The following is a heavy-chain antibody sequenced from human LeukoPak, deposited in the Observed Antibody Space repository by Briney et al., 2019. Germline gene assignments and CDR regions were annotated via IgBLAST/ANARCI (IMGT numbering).Heavy chain of an antibody. CDR1: GFTFSSYA. J-gene: IGHJ6*02. Sequence: GGSLRLSCAASGFTFSSYAMSWVRQAPGKGLEWVSAISGSGGSTYYADSVKGRFTISRDNSKNTLNLQINSLRAEDTAVYYCAKQESCSSTSCYRSPRSYGMDVWGQGTTVTVSS. V-gene: IGHV3-23*01. CDR2: ISGSGGST. CDR3: AKQESCSSTSCYRSPRSYGMDV. D-gene: IGHD2-2*01.